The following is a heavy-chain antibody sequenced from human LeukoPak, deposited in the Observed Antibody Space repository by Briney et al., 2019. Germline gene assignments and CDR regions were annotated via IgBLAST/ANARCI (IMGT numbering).Heavy chain of an antibody. V-gene: IGHV1-69*13. CDR3: ARAAGYSSGWYHARPVDDAFDI. D-gene: IGHD6-19*01. CDR2: IIPIFGTA. J-gene: IGHJ3*02. Sequence: ASVKVSCKASGGTFRSYAISWVRQAPGQGLEWMGGIIPIFGTANYAQKFQGRVTITADESTSTAYMELSSLRSQDTAVYYCARAAGYSSGWYHARPVDDAFDIWGQGTMVTVSS. CDR1: GGTFRSYA.